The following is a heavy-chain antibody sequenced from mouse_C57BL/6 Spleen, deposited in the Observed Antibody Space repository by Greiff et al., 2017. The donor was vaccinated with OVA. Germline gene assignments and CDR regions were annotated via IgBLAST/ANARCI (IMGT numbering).Heavy chain of an antibody. CDR3: ARWDYGNYFYAMDY. D-gene: IGHD2-1*01. V-gene: IGHV1-7*01. J-gene: IGHJ4*01. CDR2: INPSSGYT. Sequence: VQVVESGAELAKPGASVKLSCKASGYTFTSYWMHWVKQRPGQGLEWIGYINPSSGYTKYNQKFKDKATLTADKSSSTAYMQLSSLTYEDSAVYYCARWDYGNYFYAMDYWGQGTSVTVSS. CDR1: GYTFTSYW.